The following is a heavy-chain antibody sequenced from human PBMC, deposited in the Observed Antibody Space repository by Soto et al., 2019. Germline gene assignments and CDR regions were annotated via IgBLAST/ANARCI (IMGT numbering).Heavy chain of an antibody. Sequence: GESLKISRKSSGYSFTSYWISWVRQMPGKGPELMGRIGPSDSYTNYSPSFQGHVTISADKSISTAYLQWSRLKVSDTGMYYCATPTRRSGSYFLGKNYYYYYGMDVWGQGTTVTDSS. CDR3: ATPTRRSGSYFLGKNYYYYYGMDV. CDR2: IGPSDSYT. J-gene: IGHJ6*02. V-gene: IGHV5-10-1*01. CDR1: GYSFTSYW. D-gene: IGHD3-10*01.